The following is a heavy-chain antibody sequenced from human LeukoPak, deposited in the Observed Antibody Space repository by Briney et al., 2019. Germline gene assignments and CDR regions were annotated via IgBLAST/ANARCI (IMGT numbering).Heavy chain of an antibody. Sequence: ASVKVSCKASGYTFTGYYMHWVRQAPGQGLEWMGWINPNSGGTNYAQKFRGRVTMTRDTSISTAYMELSRLRSDDTAVYYCARDSNRRQDCSSTSCYILDDYWGQGTLVTVSS. D-gene: IGHD2-2*02. CDR1: GYTFTGYY. CDR2: INPNSGGT. CDR3: ARDSNRRQDCSSTSCYILDDY. V-gene: IGHV1-2*02. J-gene: IGHJ4*02.